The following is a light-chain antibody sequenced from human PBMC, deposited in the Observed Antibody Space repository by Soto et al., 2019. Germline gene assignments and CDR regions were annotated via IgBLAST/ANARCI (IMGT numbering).Light chain of an antibody. CDR1: SSDVGGYDY. J-gene: IGLJ1*01. CDR3: SSYSISTAYL. Sequence: QSALTQPPSASGSPGQSTTISCTGTSSDVGGYDYVSWYQLHPGKAPKLMVFEVSNRPSGVSYRFSGSKSGNTASLTISGLQAEDEADYFCSSYSISTAYLFGTGTKVTVL. CDR2: EVS. V-gene: IGLV2-14*01.